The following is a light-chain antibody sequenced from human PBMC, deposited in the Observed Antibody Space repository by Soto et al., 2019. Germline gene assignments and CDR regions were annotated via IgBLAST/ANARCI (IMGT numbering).Light chain of an antibody. Sequence: DIQMTQSPSSLSASVGDRVTITCLASQGISNYLAWYQQKPGKVPKLLIYAASTLQSGVPSRFSGSGSGTDFTLTISSLQPEDVATYYCQKYNSAPRTFDQGTKVEIK. J-gene: IGKJ1*01. V-gene: IGKV1-27*01. CDR2: AAS. CDR1: QGISNY. CDR3: QKYNSAPRT.